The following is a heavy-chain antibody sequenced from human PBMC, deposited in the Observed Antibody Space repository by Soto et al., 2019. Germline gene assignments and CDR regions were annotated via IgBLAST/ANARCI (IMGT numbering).Heavy chain of an antibody. Sequence: GGSLRLSCAASGFTFSSYGMHWVRQAPGKGLEWVAVISYDGSNKYYADSVKGRFTISRDNSKNTLYLQMNSLRAEDTAVYYCAKSQALGYCISTSCKPEVPFDYWGQGTLVTVSS. CDR3: AKSQALGYCISTSCKPEVPFDY. V-gene: IGHV3-30*18. J-gene: IGHJ4*02. CDR2: ISYDGSNK. D-gene: IGHD2-2*01. CDR1: GFTFSSYG.